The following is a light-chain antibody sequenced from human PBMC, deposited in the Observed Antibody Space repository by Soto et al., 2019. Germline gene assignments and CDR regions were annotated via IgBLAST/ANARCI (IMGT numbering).Light chain of an antibody. J-gene: IGKJ1*01. V-gene: IGKV3-20*01. CDR2: GAS. CDR3: QQYGSSPKT. CDR1: QSVSSSY. Sequence: EIVLTHSPGTLSLSPGERATLSCRASQSVSSSYLAWYQQKPGQAPRLLIYGASSRATGIPDRFSGSGSGTDFTLTTSRLEPEDFAVYYCQQYGSSPKTFGQGTKV.